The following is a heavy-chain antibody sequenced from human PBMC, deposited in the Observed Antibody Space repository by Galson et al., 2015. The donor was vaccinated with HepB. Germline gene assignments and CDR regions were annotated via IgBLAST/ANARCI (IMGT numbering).Heavy chain of an antibody. J-gene: IGHJ6*02. V-gene: IGHV3-53*01. CDR3: ARGAEDYGSGSYNYYGMDV. Sequence: SLRLSCAASGFTVSSNYMSWVRQAPGKGLEWVSVIYSGGSTYYADSVKGRFTISRDNSKNTLYLQMNSLRAEDTAVYYCARGAEDYGSGSYNYYGMDVWGQGTTVTVSS. D-gene: IGHD3-10*01. CDR2: IYSGGST. CDR1: GFTVSSNY.